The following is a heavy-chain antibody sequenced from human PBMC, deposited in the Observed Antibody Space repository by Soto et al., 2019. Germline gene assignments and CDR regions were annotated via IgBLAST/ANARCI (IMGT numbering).Heavy chain of an antibody. J-gene: IGHJ6*02. CDR2: ISPYNGDT. CDR3: AREVGYMDV. V-gene: IGHV1-18*04. Sequence: GASVKVSCKAAGYTFTTYGINWVRQAPGQGLEWMGWISPYNGDTNYAQNLQGRVTMTTDTSTRTAYMELRSLISDDTAVYYCAREVGYMDVWGQGTTVTVSS. D-gene: IGHD1-26*01. CDR1: GYTFTTYG.